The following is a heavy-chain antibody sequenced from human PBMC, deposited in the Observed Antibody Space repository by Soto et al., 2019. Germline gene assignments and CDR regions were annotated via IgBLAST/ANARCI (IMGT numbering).Heavy chain of an antibody. J-gene: IGHJ4*02. V-gene: IGHV5-10-1*01. Sequence: LKISCKGSGYSFTSYWISWVRQMPGKGLEWMGRIDPSDSYTNYSPSFQGHVTISADKSISTAYLQWSSLKASDIAVYYCARSPRKYSGYDVDYWGQGTLVTVSS. CDR1: GYSFTSYW. CDR3: ARSPRKYSGYDVDY. CDR2: IDPSDSYT. D-gene: IGHD5-12*01.